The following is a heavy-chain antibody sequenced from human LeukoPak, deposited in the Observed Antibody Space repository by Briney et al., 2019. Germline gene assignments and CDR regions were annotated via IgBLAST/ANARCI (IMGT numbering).Heavy chain of an antibody. CDR2: IYYSGST. J-gene: IGHJ5*02. D-gene: IGHD5-12*01. V-gene: IGHV4-59*01. CDR1: GGSISSYY. Sequence: PSETLSLTCTVSGGSISSYYWSWIRQPPGKGLEWIGYIYYSGSTNYNPSLKSRVTISVDTSKNQFSLKLSSVTAADTAVYYCARDAGSGYARPPGQQLFDPWGQGTLVTVSS. CDR3: ARDAGSGYARPPGQQLFDP.